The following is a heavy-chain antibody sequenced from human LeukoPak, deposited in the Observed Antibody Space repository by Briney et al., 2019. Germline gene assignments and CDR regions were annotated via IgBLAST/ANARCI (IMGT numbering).Heavy chain of an antibody. CDR3: TRHEGIVGAPFDI. J-gene: IGHJ3*02. CDR2: IRSKANSYAT. Sequence: QAGGSLRLSCAASGFSFSRAWMSWVRQAPGKGLEWVGRIRSKANSYATAYAASVKGRFTISRDDSKNTAYLQMNSLKTEDTAVYYCTRHEGIVGAPFDIWGQGTMVTVSS. D-gene: IGHD1-26*01. CDR1: GFSFSRAW. V-gene: IGHV3-73*01.